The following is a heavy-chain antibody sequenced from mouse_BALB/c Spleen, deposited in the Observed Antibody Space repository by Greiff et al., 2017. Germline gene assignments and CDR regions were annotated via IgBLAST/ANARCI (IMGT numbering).Heavy chain of an antibody. CDR1: GFTFSSYA. CDR3: ARDYYGSYYFDY. V-gene: IGHV5-17*02. Sequence: EVMLVESGGGLVKPGGSLKLSCAASGFTFSSYAMSWVRQSPEKGLEWVAYISSGSSTIYYADTVKGRFTISRDNPKNTLFLQMTSLRSEDTAMYYCARDYYGSYYFDYWGQGTTLTVSS. D-gene: IGHD1-2*01. CDR2: ISSGSSTI. J-gene: IGHJ2*01.